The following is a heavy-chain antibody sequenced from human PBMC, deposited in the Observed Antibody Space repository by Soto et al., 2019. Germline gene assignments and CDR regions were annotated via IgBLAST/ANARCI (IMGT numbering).Heavy chain of an antibody. V-gene: IGHV1-8*01. CDR2: MNPNSGNT. Sequence: ASVKVSCKASGYTFTSYDINWVRQATGQGLEWMGWMNPNSGNTNYAQKFQGRVTMTRNTSISTAYMELSRLRSDDTAVYYCARAGAMIAFDIWGQGTMVTVSS. D-gene: IGHD2-2*01. CDR1: GYTFTSYD. J-gene: IGHJ3*02. CDR3: ARAGAMIAFDI.